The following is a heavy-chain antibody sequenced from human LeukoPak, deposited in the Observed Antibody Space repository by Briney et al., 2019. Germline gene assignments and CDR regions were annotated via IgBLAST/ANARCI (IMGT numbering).Heavy chain of an antibody. D-gene: IGHD3-22*01. CDR2: ISSSSSTI. V-gene: IGHV3-48*04. CDR1: GFTFSSYG. Sequence: GGSLRLSCAASGFTFSSYGMNWVRQAPGKGLEWVSYISSSSSTIYYADAVKGRFTISRDNAKNSLYLQMNSLRAEDTAVYYCARVVSDYYDSSGYYYYYYGMDVWGQGTTVTVSS. J-gene: IGHJ6*02. CDR3: ARVVSDYYDSSGYYYYYYGMDV.